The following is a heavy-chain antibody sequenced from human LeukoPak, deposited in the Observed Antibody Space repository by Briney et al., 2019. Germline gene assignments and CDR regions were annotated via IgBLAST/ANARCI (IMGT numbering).Heavy chain of an antibody. V-gene: IGHV4-59*01. CDR3: AREGADSSGYYSFDY. Sequence: SETLSLTCTVSGGSISSYYWGWIRQPPGKGLEWIGYIYYSGSTNYNPSLKSRVTTSVDTSKNQFSLKLSSVTAADTAVYYCAREGADSSGYYSFDYWGQGTLVTVSS. D-gene: IGHD3-22*01. CDR2: IYYSGST. J-gene: IGHJ4*02. CDR1: GGSISSYY.